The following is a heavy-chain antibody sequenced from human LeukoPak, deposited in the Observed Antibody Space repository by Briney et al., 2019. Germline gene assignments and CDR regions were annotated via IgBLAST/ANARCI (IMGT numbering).Heavy chain of an antibody. V-gene: IGHV3-30-3*01. Sequence: PGRSLRLSCAASGFTFSSYAMHWVRQAPGKGLEWVAVISYDGSNKYYADSVKGRFTISRDNSKNTPYLQMNSLRAEDTAVYYCARVIRAYYYYYGMDVWGQGTTVTVSS. CDR2: ISYDGSNK. CDR3: ARVIRAYYYYYGMDV. J-gene: IGHJ6*02. CDR1: GFTFSSYA. D-gene: IGHD3-10*01.